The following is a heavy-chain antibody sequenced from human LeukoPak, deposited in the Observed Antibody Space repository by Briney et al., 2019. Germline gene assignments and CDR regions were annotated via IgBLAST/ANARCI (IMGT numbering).Heavy chain of an antibody. CDR1: GGSISSGDYY. Sequence: KPSETLSLTCTVSGGSISSGDYYWSWIRQPPGKGLEYIGYIYYSGSTYYNPSLKSRITISVDTSKNQFSLKLSSVTAADTAVYYCARGSWSSSIDYWGQGTLVTDSS. V-gene: IGHV4-30-4*01. CDR2: IYYSGST. D-gene: IGHD6-6*01. CDR3: ARGSWSSSIDY. J-gene: IGHJ4*02.